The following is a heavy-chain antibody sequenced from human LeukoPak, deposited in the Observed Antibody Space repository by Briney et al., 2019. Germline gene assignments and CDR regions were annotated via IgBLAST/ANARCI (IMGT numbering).Heavy chain of an antibody. V-gene: IGHV3-23*01. J-gene: IGHJ4*02. CDR3: AKGGADYYYDSSAYYKHLDF. D-gene: IGHD3-22*01. CDR1: GFTFSNYA. Sequence: GGSLRLSCAASGFTFSNYAMSWVRQAPGKGLEWVSAISAGGGTTYYADSVKGRFTISRDNSKNTLYLQMNSLRAEDTAVYYCAKGGADYYYDSSAYYKHLDFWGQGTLVTVSS. CDR2: ISAGGGTT.